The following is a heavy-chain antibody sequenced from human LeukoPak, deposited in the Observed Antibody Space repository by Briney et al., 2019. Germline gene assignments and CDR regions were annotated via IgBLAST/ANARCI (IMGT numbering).Heavy chain of an antibody. Sequence: PGGSLRFSCAASGFTFSSYAMSWVRQAPGKGLEWVSAIGGSGGSAYSADSVKGRFTISRDNSKNTLYLQMNSLRADDTAVYYCAKSIYCTGGACYLLPFDYWGQGTLVTVSS. J-gene: IGHJ4*02. CDR2: IGGSGGSA. D-gene: IGHD2-8*02. V-gene: IGHV3-23*01. CDR1: GFTFSSYA. CDR3: AKSIYCTGGACYLLPFDY.